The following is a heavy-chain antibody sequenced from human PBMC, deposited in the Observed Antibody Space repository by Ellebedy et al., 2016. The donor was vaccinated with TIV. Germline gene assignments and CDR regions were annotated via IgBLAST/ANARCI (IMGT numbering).Heavy chain of an antibody. CDR3: ATLDGDYYFYYNLDV. V-gene: IGHV3-21*01. Sequence: GESLKISCVDSEFAFSSYTFTWVRQAPGKGLEWVASISSNSADIYYEDSVKGRFTISRDNSKNMVYLQMNSLGAEDTAVYYCATLDGDYYFYYNLDVWGQGTTVTVSS. J-gene: IGHJ6*02. CDR2: ISSNSADI. CDR1: EFAFSSYT. D-gene: IGHD3-10*01.